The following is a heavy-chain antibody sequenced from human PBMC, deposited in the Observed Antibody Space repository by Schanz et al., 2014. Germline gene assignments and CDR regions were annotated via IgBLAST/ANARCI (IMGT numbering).Heavy chain of an antibody. CDR1: GFTLSSYA. D-gene: IGHD2-15*01. CDR2: ISYDGRNK. CDR3: ARDRGYCSGGSCLTFDY. J-gene: IGHJ4*02. Sequence: QVQLAESGGGVVQPGRSLRLSCAAYGFTLSSYAMHWVRQAPGKGLEWVAVISYDGRNKYYADSVKGRFTISRDNSKNTLYLQMNSLRAEDTAVYYCARDRGYCSGGSCLTFDYGGQGALGAAYS. V-gene: IGHV3-30-3*01.